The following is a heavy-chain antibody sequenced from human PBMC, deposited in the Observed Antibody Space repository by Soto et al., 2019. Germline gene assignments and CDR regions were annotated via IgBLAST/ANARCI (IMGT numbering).Heavy chain of an antibody. J-gene: IGHJ5*02. CDR3: ANLRYNWFDP. D-gene: IGHD4-17*01. Sequence: PSETLSLTCTVSGGSISSGGYYWSWIRQHPGRGLEWIGYIYYSGSTYYNPSLKSRVTISVDTSKNQFSLKLSSVTAADTAVYYCANLRYNWFDPWGQGTLVTVSS. V-gene: IGHV4-31*03. CDR1: GGSISSGGYY. CDR2: IYYSGST.